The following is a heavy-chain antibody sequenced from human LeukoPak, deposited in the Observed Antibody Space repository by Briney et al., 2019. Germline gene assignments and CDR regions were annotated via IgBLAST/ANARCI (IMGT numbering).Heavy chain of an antibody. Sequence: GGSLRLSCEASGFSFSSYGMSWVRQAPGEGLEWVSGFSASDGSRYYADSVKGRFTISRDNSTNTLYLQMNSLRAEDTAVYYCAKNIGGFDYWGQGTLVTVSS. J-gene: IGHJ4*02. V-gene: IGHV3-23*01. CDR2: FSASDGSR. D-gene: IGHD4-23*01. CDR1: GFSFSSYG. CDR3: AKNIGGFDY.